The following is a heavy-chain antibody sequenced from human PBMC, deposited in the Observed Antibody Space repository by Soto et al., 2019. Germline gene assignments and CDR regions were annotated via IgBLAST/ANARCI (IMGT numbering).Heavy chain of an antibody. J-gene: IGHJ5*02. Sequence: SEALSVTCTVPGCSISSYYWSWIRQPAGKGLEWIGRIYTSGSTNYNPSLKSRVTMSVDTSKNQFSLKLSSVTAADTAVYYCARGIYGSGSSLFDPWGQGTLVTVSS. CDR2: IYTSGST. CDR3: ARGIYGSGSSLFDP. V-gene: IGHV4-4*07. CDR1: GCSISSYY. D-gene: IGHD3-10*01.